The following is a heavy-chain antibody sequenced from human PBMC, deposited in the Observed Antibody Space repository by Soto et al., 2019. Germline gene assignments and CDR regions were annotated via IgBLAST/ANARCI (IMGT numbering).Heavy chain of an antibody. Sequence: TLSLTCTVSGGSISSGGYYWSWIRQHPGKGLEWIGYIYYSGSTYYNPSLKSRVTISVDTSKNQFSLKLSSVTAADTAVYYCARAYYYDSSPPGDWGQGTLVTVAS. V-gene: IGHV4-31*03. D-gene: IGHD3-22*01. CDR3: ARAYYYDSSPPGD. CDR2: IYYSGST. J-gene: IGHJ4*02. CDR1: GGSISSGGYY.